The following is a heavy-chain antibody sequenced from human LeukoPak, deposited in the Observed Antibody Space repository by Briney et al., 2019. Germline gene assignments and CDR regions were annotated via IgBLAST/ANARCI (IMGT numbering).Heavy chain of an antibody. V-gene: IGHV3-21*01. CDR1: GFTFSSYS. J-gene: IGHJ5*02. Sequence: GGSLRLSCAASGFTFSSYSMNWVRQAPGKGLEWVSCIGSSSRYIYYADPVKGRFTISRDNAKNSLYLQMNSLKAEDTAVYYCARTDLVEAERAPPPWGQGTLVTVSS. D-gene: IGHD1-26*01. CDR2: IGSSSRYI. CDR3: ARTDLVEAERAPPP.